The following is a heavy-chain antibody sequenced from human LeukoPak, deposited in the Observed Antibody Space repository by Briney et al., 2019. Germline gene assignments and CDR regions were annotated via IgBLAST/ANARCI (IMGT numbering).Heavy chain of an antibody. CDR2: ISYDGSNK. CDR3: AKGANPLILVHYFDY. Sequence: GRSLRLSCAASGFTFSSYGMHWVRQAPGKGLEWVAVISYDGSNKYYADSVKGRFTISRDNSKNTLYLQMNSLRAEDTAVYYCAKGANPLILVHYFDYWGQGTLVTVSS. CDR1: GFTFSSYG. J-gene: IGHJ4*02. V-gene: IGHV3-30*18. D-gene: IGHD2-8*01.